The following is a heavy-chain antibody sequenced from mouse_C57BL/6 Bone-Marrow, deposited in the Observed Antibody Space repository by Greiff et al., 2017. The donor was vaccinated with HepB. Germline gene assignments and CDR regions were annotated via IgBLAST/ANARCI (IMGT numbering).Heavy chain of an antibody. Sequence: VQLQQSGAELVRPGASVTLSCKASGYTFTDYEMHWVKQTPVHGLEWIGAIDPETGGTAYNQKFKGKAILTADKSSSTAYMALRSLTSEDSAVYYCTRGDGSSYDWYFDVWGTGTTVTVSS. J-gene: IGHJ1*03. CDR2: IDPETGGT. CDR3: TRGDGSSYDWYFDV. V-gene: IGHV1-15*01. D-gene: IGHD1-1*01. CDR1: GYTFTDYE.